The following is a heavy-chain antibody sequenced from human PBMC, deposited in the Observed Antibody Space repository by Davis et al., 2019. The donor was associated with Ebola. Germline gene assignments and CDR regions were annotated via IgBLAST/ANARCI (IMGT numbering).Heavy chain of an antibody. CDR1: GYSFNTYW. Sequence: GESLKISCQGSGYSFNTYWIAWVRQMPGKGLEWMGIIYPRDSDIRYKPSFEGQVTISVDRSSSTADLQWSSLKASDSAMYYCARQEALYGSIDNWGQGTLVTVSS. CDR2: IYPRDSDI. D-gene: IGHD2/OR15-2a*01. CDR3: ARQEALYGSIDN. J-gene: IGHJ4*02. V-gene: IGHV5-51*01.